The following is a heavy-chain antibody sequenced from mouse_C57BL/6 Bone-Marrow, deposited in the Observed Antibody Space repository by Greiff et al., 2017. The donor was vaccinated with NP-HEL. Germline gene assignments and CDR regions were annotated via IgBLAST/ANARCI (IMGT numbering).Heavy chain of an antibody. Sequence: VQLQQSGAELARPGASVKLSCKASGYTFTSYGISWVKQRTGQGLEWIGEIYPRSGNTYYNEKFKGKATLTADKSSSTAYMELRSLTSEDSAVYFCARNYYGSSYVFADWGQGTLVTVAA. CDR2: IYPRSGNT. V-gene: IGHV1-81*01. J-gene: IGHJ3*01. D-gene: IGHD1-1*01. CDR3: ARNYYGSSYVFAD. CDR1: GYTFTSYG.